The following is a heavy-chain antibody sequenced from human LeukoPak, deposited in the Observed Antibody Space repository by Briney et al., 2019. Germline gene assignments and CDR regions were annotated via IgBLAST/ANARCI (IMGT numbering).Heavy chain of an antibody. Sequence: PSETLSLTCTVSGGSISSSSYYWGWIRQPPGKGLEWIGSIYYSGSTYYNPSLKSRVTISVDTSKNQFPLKLSSVTAADTAVYYCARAPRITMIVVVITYFDYWGQGTLVTVSS. D-gene: IGHD3-22*01. CDR2: IYYSGST. CDR3: ARAPRITMIVVVITYFDY. J-gene: IGHJ4*02. CDR1: GGSISSSSYY. V-gene: IGHV4-39*01.